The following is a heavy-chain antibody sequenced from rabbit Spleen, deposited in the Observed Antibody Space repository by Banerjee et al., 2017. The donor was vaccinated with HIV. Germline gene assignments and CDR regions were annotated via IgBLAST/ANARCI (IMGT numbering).Heavy chain of an antibody. Sequence: EQLLESGGGLVKPEGSLKLSCTASGLDFSSSYWICWVRQAPGKGLEWIACIDVSSSGNTYYANWAKGRFTISKTSSTTVTLQVTSLTAADTATYLCARDLVGVIGWNFNLWGQGTLVTVS. CDR2: IDVSSSGNT. CDR1: GLDFSSSYW. J-gene: IGHJ4*01. CDR3: ARDLVGVIGWNFNL. D-gene: IGHD1-1*01. V-gene: IGHV1S45*01.